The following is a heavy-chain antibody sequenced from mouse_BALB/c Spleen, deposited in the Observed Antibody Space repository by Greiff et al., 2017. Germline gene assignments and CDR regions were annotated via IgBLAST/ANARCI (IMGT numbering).Heavy chain of an antibody. J-gene: IGHJ3*01. CDR1: GYSITSDYA. V-gene: IGHV3-2*02. Sequence: EVKLQESGPGLVKPSQSLSLTCTVTGYSITSDYAWNWIRQFPGNKLEWMGYISYSGNTSYTPSLKSRISITRDTSKNQFFLQLNSLTTEDTATNYCARSGYRYDEAWFAYWGQGTLVTVSA. CDR3: ARSGYRYDEAWFAY. D-gene: IGHD2-14*01. CDR2: ISYSGNT.